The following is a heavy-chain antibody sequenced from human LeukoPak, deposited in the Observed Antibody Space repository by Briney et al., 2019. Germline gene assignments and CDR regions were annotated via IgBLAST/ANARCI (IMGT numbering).Heavy chain of an antibody. CDR1: GFTFSSYG. V-gene: IGHV3-30*18. CDR2: ISYDGSNK. Sequence: GGSLRLSCAASGFTFSSYGMHWVRQAPGKGLEWVAVISYDGSNKYYADSVKGRFTISRDNSKNTLYLQMNSLRAEDTAVYYCAKGYCSGGSCHNWFDPWGQGTLVTVSS. CDR3: AKGYCSGGSCHNWFDP. J-gene: IGHJ5*02. D-gene: IGHD2-15*01.